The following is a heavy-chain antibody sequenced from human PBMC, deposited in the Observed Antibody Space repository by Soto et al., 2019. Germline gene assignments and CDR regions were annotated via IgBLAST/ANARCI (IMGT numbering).Heavy chain of an antibody. D-gene: IGHD5-18*01. Sequence: EVQLLESGGGLVQPGGSLRLSCAASGFTFSSYSMSWVRQAPGKGLEWVSAISGSGGTSYYADSVKGRFTISRDNSKNTVYLQMNSLRAEDTAVYYCARADTAMAVDYWGQGTLVTVSS. J-gene: IGHJ4*02. CDR2: ISGSGGTS. CDR3: ARADTAMAVDY. V-gene: IGHV3-23*01. CDR1: GFTFSSYS.